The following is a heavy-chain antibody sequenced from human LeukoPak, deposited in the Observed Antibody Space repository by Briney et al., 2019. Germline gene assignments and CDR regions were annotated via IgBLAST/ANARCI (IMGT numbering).Heavy chain of an antibody. J-gene: IGHJ3*02. CDR2: IYYSGST. Sequence: SETLSLTCTVSGGSISSYYWSWIRQPSGKGLEWIGYIYYSGSTNYNPSLKSRVTISVDTSKNQFSLKLSSVTAADTAVYYCARFTIFGVVDAFDIWGQGTMVTVSS. CDR3: ARFTIFGVVDAFDI. D-gene: IGHD3-3*01. V-gene: IGHV4-59*01. CDR1: GGSISSYY.